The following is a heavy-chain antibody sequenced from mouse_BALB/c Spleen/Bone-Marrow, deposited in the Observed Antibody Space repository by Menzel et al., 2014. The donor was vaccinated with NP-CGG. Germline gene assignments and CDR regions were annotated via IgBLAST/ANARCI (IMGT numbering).Heavy chain of an antibody. CDR1: GLDFSRYW. J-gene: IGHJ4*01. CDR3: ARRDYYYGMDY. Sequence: EVKLVDSGGGLVQPGGSLKLSCAASGLDFSRYWMSWVRQAPGKGLEWIGEINPDSRTINSTPSLKDKFIISRDKGKNTLYLEMSKVRSEDTALYYCARRDYYYGMDYWGQGTSVTVSS. CDR2: INPDSRTI. V-gene: IGHV4-1*02. D-gene: IGHD3-3*01.